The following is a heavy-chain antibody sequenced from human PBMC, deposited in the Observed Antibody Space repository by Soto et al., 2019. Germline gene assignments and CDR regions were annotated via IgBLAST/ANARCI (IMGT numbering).Heavy chain of an antibody. Sequence: GXSVKVSWKASGGTFSGYASRLVRQAPGQGLECMGGIIPIFGTANYAQKFQGRVTITADESTSTAYMELSSLRSEDTAVYYCARGYSRFSDYYGMDFWGQGTTVTVSS. J-gene: IGHJ6*02. D-gene: IGHD6-13*01. V-gene: IGHV1-69*13. CDR2: IIPIFGTA. CDR3: ARGYSRFSDYYGMDF. CDR1: GGTFSGYA.